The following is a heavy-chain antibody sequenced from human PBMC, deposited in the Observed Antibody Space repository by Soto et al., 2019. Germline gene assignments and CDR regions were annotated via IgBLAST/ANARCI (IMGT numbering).Heavy chain of an antibody. Sequence: EVQLLESGGGLVQPGGSLRLSCAASGFTFSSYAMSWVRQAPGKGLEWVSAISGSGGSTYYADSVKGRFTISRDNSKNTLYLQMNCLRAEDTAVYYCAKDFRYCSSTSCSPGYYYMDVWGKGTTVTVSS. CDR3: AKDFRYCSSTSCSPGYYYMDV. CDR2: ISGSGGST. J-gene: IGHJ6*03. V-gene: IGHV3-23*01. CDR1: GFTFSSYA. D-gene: IGHD2-2*01.